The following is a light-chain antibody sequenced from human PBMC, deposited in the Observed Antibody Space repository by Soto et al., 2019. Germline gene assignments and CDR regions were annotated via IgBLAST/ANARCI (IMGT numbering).Light chain of an antibody. J-gene: IGKJ4*01. V-gene: IGKV1-12*01. CDR1: QGISSW. CDR3: QLAYSPPPP. CDR2: AAS. Sequence: DIQMTQSPSSVSVSVGDRVTITCRASQGISSWLAWYQQKPGKDPKFLMYAASSLQSGVPSRFSDSASGPDFTLTISSRQPEEFATYYWQLAYSPPPPFGGGTKV.